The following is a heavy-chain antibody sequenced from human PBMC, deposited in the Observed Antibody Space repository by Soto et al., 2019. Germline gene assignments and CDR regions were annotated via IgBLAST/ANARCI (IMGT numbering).Heavy chain of an antibody. V-gene: IGHV1-69*02. J-gene: IGHJ4*02. CDR3: AGQDLQQQRGPEEGGYFDY. CDR1: GGTFSSYT. Sequence: QVQLVQSGAEVKKPGSSVKVSCKASGGTFSSYTISWVRQAPGQGLEWMGRIIPILGIANYAQKFQGRVTITGDKXXSXACXELSSLRSEDTAVYYCAGQDLQQQRGPEEGGYFDYWGQGTLVTVSS. D-gene: IGHD6-13*01. CDR2: IIPILGIA.